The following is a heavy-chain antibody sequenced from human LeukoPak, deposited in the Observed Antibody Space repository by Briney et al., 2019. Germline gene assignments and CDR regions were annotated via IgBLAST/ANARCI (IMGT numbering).Heavy chain of an antibody. Sequence: ASVKVSCKASGYTFTSYGISWVRQAPGQGREWMGWISAYNGNTNYAQKLQGRVTMTTDTSTSTAYMELRSLRSDDTAVYYCARELHVNLYNWFDPWGQGTLVTVSS. D-gene: IGHD2-15*01. V-gene: IGHV1-18*01. CDR3: ARELHVNLYNWFDP. J-gene: IGHJ5*02. CDR2: ISAYNGNT. CDR1: GYTFTSYG.